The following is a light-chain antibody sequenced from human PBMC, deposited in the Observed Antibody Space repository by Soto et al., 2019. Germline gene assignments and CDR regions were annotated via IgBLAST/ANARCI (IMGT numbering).Light chain of an antibody. V-gene: IGKV1-5*01. J-gene: IGKJ2*01. CDR1: QTISTL. CDR3: QQCSHLVT. CDR2: DAS. Sequence: IQMTQSPSTLSAPVGDRVTITCQASQTISTLLAWFQHKPGKAPNLLIYDASNLESGVPSRFSGSGSGTEFTLSISSLQSDDSATYFCQQCSHLVTFGQGTKLEIK.